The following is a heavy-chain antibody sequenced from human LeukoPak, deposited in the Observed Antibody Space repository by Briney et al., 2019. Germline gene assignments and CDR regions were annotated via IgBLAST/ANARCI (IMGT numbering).Heavy chain of an antibody. J-gene: IGHJ5*02. D-gene: IGHD3-10*01. CDR3: ARDGYSNHYYGSGSPDT. CDR1: GGTFSSYA. V-gene: IGHV1-69*04. Sequence: SVKVSCKASGGTFSSYAISWVRQAPGQGLEWMGRIIPILGIANYAQKFQGRVTITADKSTSTAYMELSSPRSEDTAVYYCARDGYSNHYYGSGSPDTWGQGTLVTVSS. CDR2: IIPILGIA.